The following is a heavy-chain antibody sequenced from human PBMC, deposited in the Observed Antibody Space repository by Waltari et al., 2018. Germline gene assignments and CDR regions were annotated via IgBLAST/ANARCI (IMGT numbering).Heavy chain of an antibody. V-gene: IGHV4-4*09. J-gene: IGHJ4*02. D-gene: IGHD6-19*01. CDR3: ARAAYRSGLCDH. Sequence: QVQLQESGPGLVKPSETLSLTGTVSGGSLSGYYWSWIRRPPGRGLEWIGFGYPSGSPNYNPSLKSRVALSVDTSKKQFSLRLTSVSATDTAVYYCARAAYRSGLCDHWGQGTLVTVSS. CDR2: GYPSGSP. CDR1: GGSLSGYY.